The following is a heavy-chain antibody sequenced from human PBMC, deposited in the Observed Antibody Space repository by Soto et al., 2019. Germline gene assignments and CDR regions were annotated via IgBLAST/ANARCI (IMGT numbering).Heavy chain of an antibody. CDR3: ARHCGQHYDILTGYYTPHYFDY. V-gene: IGHV4-39*01. Sequence: QLQLQESGPGLVKPSETLSLTCTVSGGSISSSSYYWGWIRQPPGKGLEWIGSIYYSGSTYYNPSLKSRVTISVDTSKNQFSLKLSSGTAADTAVYSCARHCGQHYDILTGYYTPHYFDYWGQGTLVTVSS. CDR2: IYYSGST. CDR1: GGSISSSSYY. D-gene: IGHD3-9*01. J-gene: IGHJ4*02.